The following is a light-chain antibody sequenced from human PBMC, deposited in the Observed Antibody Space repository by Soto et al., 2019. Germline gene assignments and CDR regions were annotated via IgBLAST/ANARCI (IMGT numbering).Light chain of an antibody. V-gene: IGKV1-5*03. CDR3: QQYNSHPYT. J-gene: IGKJ2*01. CDR2: KAS. CDR1: QSIHTW. Sequence: DFQMTQSPSTLSASVGDSVTITCRASQSIHTWLAWYQQKPGRTPKLLIYKASVLESGVPSRFSGSGSVTEFTVTISSLQPDDFATDYCQQYNSHPYTFGRGTKLQIK.